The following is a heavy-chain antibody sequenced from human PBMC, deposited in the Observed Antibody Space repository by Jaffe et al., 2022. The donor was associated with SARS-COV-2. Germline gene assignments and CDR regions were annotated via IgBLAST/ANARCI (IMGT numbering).Heavy chain of an antibody. CDR1: GFTFSSYS. Sequence: EVQLVESGGGLVQPGGSLRLSCAASGFTFSSYSMNWVRQAPGKGLEWVSYISSSSSTIYYADSVKGRFTISRDNAKNSLYLQMNSLRDEDTAVYYCARGLRVSGWYSIYYYYGMDVWGQGTTVTVSS. V-gene: IGHV3-48*02. D-gene: IGHD6-19*01. CDR2: ISSSSSTI. J-gene: IGHJ6*02. CDR3: ARGLRVSGWYSIYYYYGMDV.